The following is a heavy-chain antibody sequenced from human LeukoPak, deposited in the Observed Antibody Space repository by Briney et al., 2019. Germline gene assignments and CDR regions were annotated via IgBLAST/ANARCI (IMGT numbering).Heavy chain of an antibody. Sequence: GGSLRLSCAASGFTSSSYGMHWVRQAPGKGLEWVAFIRYDGSNKYYADSVKGRFTISRDNAKNSLFLQMNSLRGEDTALYFCVRERPAAASAFEIWGQGTRVTVSS. CDR1: GFTSSSYG. CDR2: IRYDGSNK. D-gene: IGHD6-25*01. CDR3: VRERPAAASAFEI. V-gene: IGHV3-30*02. J-gene: IGHJ3*02.